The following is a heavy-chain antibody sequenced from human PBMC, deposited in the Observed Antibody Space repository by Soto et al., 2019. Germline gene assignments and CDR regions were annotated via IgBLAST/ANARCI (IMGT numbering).Heavy chain of an antibody. D-gene: IGHD2-15*01. CDR3: ARRLGGVVAANNWFDH. V-gene: IGHV5-51*01. J-gene: IGHJ5*02. CDR2: IYPGDSDT. CDR1: GYSFTSYW. Sequence: XESLKISCKGCGYSFTSYWIGWVRQMPGKGLEWMGIIYPGDSDTRYSPSFQGQVTISADKSISTAYLQWSSLKAPDTAMYYCARRLGGVVAANNWFDHWGQGTLVTVSS.